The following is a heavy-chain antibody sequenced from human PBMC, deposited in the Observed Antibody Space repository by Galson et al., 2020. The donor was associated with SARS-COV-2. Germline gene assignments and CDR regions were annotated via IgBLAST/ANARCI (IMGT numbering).Heavy chain of an antibody. CDR3: ARDGGYGSGTYYLPY. V-gene: IGHV4-31*02. CDR2: IFYSGST. CDR1: SRGGYY. J-gene: IGHJ4*02. Sequence: SRGGYYWSWIRQHPDKGLEWVGYIFYSGSTNYNPSLKSRVTVSVDTSKNQFSLKLSSVTAADTAVYYCARDGGYGSGTYYLPYWGQGTLVTVSS. D-gene: IGHD3-10*01.